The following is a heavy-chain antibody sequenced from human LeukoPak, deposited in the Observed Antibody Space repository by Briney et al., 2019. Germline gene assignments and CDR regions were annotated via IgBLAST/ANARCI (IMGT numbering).Heavy chain of an antibody. CDR2: ISGDGGST. V-gene: IGHV3-43*02. D-gene: IGHD3-3*01. CDR1: GFTFDDYA. CDR3: AKGTPLEWLSDY. Sequence: GGSLRLXCAASGFTFDDYAMQWVRQAPGKGLEWVSLISGDGGSTYYADSVKGRFTISRDNSKNSLYLQMNSLRTEDTALYYCAKGTPLEWLSDYWGQGTLVTVSS. J-gene: IGHJ4*02.